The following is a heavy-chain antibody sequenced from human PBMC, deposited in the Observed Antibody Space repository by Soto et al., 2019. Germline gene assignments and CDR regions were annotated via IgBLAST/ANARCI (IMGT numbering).Heavy chain of an antibody. J-gene: IGHJ4*02. CDR2: ISYDGSNK. CDR3: ARDLTRYSSGWYCNY. V-gene: IGHV3-30-3*01. D-gene: IGHD6-19*01. Sequence: GESLKISCAASGFTFSSYAMHWVRQAPVKGLEWVAVISYDGSNKYYADSVKGRFTISRDNSKNTLYLQMNSLRAEDTAVYYCARDLTRYSSGWYCNYWGQGTLVTVSS. CDR1: GFTFSSYA.